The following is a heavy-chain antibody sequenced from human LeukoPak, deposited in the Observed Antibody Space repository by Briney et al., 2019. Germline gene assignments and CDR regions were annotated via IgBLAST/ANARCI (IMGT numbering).Heavy chain of an antibody. Sequence: GGPLRLSCTASGFTYANYAMTWVRQAPGKGLEWVSVISASGGSTKHYADSVKGRFTISRDNSKNTLYLLVDSLRVEDTAVYYCAKGVFGYRYGSFDYWGHGTLVTVSS. CDR1: GFTYANYA. J-gene: IGHJ4*01. CDR2: ISASGGST. D-gene: IGHD5-18*01. CDR3: AKGVFGYRYGSFDY. V-gene: IGHV3-23*01.